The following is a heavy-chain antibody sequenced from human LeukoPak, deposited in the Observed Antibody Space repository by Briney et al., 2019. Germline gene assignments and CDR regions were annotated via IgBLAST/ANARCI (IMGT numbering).Heavy chain of an antibody. CDR3: ARVAAGYSVNYFDY. Sequence: PGGSLRLSCAASEFAFGTYNMNWVRQAPGKGLEWVSYISTGSSTTYYADSVKGRFAISRDNVENSLYLQMNSLRDEDTAVYYCARVAAGYSVNYFDYWGQGTLVTVSS. CDR1: EFAFGTYN. CDR2: ISTGSSTT. V-gene: IGHV3-48*02. D-gene: IGHD4-23*01. J-gene: IGHJ4*02.